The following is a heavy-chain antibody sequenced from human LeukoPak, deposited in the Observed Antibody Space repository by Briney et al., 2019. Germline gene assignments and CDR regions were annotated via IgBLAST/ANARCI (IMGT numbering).Heavy chain of an antibody. J-gene: IGHJ3*02. D-gene: IGHD3-22*01. CDR3: AKVTAMIVVVGPNDAFDI. CDR1: GFTFSSYG. CDR2: ISYDGSNK. Sequence: PGRSLRLSCAASGFTFSSYGMHWVRQAPGKGLEWVAVISYDGSNKYYADSVKGRFTISRDNSKNTLYLQMNSLRAEDTAVYYCAKVTAMIVVVGPNDAFDIWGQGTRGTVSS. V-gene: IGHV3-30*18.